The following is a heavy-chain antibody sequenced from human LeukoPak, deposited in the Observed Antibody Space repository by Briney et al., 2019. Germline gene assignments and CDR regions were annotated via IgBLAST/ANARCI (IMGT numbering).Heavy chain of an antibody. CDR2: INPNSGGT. D-gene: IGHD3-3*01. Sequence: ASVKVSCKASGYTFTGYYMHGVRQAPGQGLEWMGWINPNSGGTNYAQKFQGRVTMTRDTSISTAYMELSRLRSDDTAVYYCARVYRITIFGVVTPGWFDPWGQGTLVTVSS. CDR1: GYTFTGYY. CDR3: ARVYRITIFGVVTPGWFDP. V-gene: IGHV1-2*02. J-gene: IGHJ5*01.